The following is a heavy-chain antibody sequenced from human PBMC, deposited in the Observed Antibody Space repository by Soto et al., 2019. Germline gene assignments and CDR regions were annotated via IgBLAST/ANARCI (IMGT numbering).Heavy chain of an antibody. D-gene: IGHD3-3*01. Sequence: PSQTLSLTCAISGDSVSSNSAAWNWIRQSPSRGLEWLGRTYYRSKWYNDYAVSVKSRIIINPDTTKNQFSLQLNSVTPEDTALYYCARVSTGLWTLLDYYYYGMDVWGQGTSVTVSS. CDR2: TYYRSKWYN. J-gene: IGHJ6*02. V-gene: IGHV6-1*01. CDR3: ARVSTGLWTLLDYYYYGMDV. CDR1: GDSVSSNSAA.